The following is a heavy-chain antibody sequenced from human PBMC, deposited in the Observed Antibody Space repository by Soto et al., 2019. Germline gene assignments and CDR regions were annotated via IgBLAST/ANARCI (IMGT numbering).Heavy chain of an antibody. Sequence: PSETLSLTCDVSGDTISTGGYTWAWIRQPPGKALEWIGHTYHSGSTNYNPSLKSRVTISVDTSKNQFSLKLSSVTAADTAVYYCARSPPRYCSGGSCYGGLGVWGQGTLVTVSS. D-gene: IGHD2-15*01. J-gene: IGHJ4*02. CDR1: GDTISTGGYT. CDR3: ARSPPRYCSGGSCYGGLGV. V-gene: IGHV4-30-2*01. CDR2: TYHSGST.